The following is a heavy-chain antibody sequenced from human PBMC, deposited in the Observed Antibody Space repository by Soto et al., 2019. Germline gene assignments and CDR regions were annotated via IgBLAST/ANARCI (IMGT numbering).Heavy chain of an antibody. CDR1: GYTFTSYG. V-gene: IGHV1-18*01. CDR2: ISAYNGNT. D-gene: IGHD6-6*01. J-gene: IGHJ4*02. Sequence: QVQLVQSGAEVKKPGASVKVSCKASGYTFTSYGISWVRQAPGQGLEWMGWISAYNGNTNNAQKLQGSVTMTADTATSTAYMERRSLRSDDTAVYYCARGGLIEDSSSASGGYWGQGTLVTVSS. CDR3: ARGGLIEDSSSASGGY.